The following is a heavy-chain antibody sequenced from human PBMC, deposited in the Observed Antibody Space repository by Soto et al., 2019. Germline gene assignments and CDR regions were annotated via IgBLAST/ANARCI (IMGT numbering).Heavy chain of an antibody. J-gene: IGHJ4*02. CDR3: ARDVVRSTAGDS. D-gene: IGHD2-15*01. CDR1: GGTFSTSS. Sequence: QLQLVQSGTEVKEPGSSVKVSCKASGGTFSTSSFVWVRQGPGQGLEWMGGIIPIFTRTNFAQKFQGRVTFSADESTRTTYMELRSLTSEATAIYYCARDVVRSTAGDSWGQGTLVTVSS. CDR2: IIPIFTRT. V-gene: IGHV1-69*01.